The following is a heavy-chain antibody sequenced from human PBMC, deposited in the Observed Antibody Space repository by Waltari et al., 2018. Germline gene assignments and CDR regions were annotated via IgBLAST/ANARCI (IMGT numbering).Heavy chain of an antibody. CDR3: ARDLGGGSGWYRFFDY. D-gene: IGHD6-19*01. CDR2: IYYSGST. J-gene: IGHJ4*02. V-gene: IGHV4-61*01. Sequence: QVQLQESGPGLVKPSETLSLTCTVSGGSVSSGSYYWSWIRQPPGKGLEWIGYIYYSGSTNYNPSLKSRVTISVDTSKNQFSLKLSSVTAADTAVYYCARDLGGGSGWYRFFDYWGQGTLVTVSS. CDR1: GGSVSSGSYY.